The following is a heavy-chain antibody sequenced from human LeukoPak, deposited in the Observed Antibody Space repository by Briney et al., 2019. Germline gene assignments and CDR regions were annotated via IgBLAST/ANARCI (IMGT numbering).Heavy chain of an antibody. D-gene: IGHD2-8*01. J-gene: IGHJ4*02. CDR2: INPNSGGT. CDR1: GYTFTGYY. Sequence: GASVKVSCKASGYTFTGYYMHWVRQAPGQGLEWMGWINPNSGGTNYAQKFQGRVTMTRDTSISTAYMELSRLRSDDTAVYYCAREADIVLMVYAIYYWGQGTLVTVSS. CDR3: AREADIVLMVYAIYY. V-gene: IGHV1-2*02.